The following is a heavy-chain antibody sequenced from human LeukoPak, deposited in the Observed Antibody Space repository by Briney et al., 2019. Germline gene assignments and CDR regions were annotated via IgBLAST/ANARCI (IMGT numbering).Heavy chain of an antibody. D-gene: IGHD3-22*01. Sequence: ASVKVSCKASGYTFTSYYMHWVRQAPGQGLEWMGIINPSGGSTSYAQKFQGRVTMTRDTSTSTVYMELSSLRSEDTAVYYCARTRGDYYDSSGYYRRYWYFDLWGRGTLVTVSS. CDR2: INPSGGST. CDR3: ARTRGDYYDSSGYYRRYWYFDL. CDR1: GYTFTSYY. V-gene: IGHV1-46*01. J-gene: IGHJ2*01.